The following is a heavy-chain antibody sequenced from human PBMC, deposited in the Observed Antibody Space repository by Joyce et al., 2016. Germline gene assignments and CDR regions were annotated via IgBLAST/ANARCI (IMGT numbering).Heavy chain of an antibody. Sequence: QVQLQQWGAGLLKPSETLSLTCAVYGGSFSAYYWSWIRQPPGKGPEWIGEINHRGSTNYNPSLKSRVTISIDTSKNQFSLQLSSVTAADTAVYYCARGIGRRIREKATWFDPWGQGTLVTVSS. J-gene: IGHJ5*02. D-gene: IGHD1-26*01. CDR3: ARGIGRRIREKATWFDP. V-gene: IGHV4-34*01. CDR1: GGSFSAYY. CDR2: INHRGST.